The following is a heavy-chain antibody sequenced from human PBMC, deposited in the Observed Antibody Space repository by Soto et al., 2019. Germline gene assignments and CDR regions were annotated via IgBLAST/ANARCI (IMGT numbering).Heavy chain of an antibody. CDR3: ARDQPYSDIVVVPAASPHYGMDV. J-gene: IGHJ6*02. V-gene: IGHV3-21*01. CDR1: GFTFSSYS. D-gene: IGHD2-2*01. Sequence: GGSLRLSCAASGFTFSSYSMNWVRQAPGKGLEWVSSISSSSSYIYYADSVKGRFTISRDNAKNSLYLQMNSLRAEDTAVYYCARDQPYSDIVVVPAASPHYGMDVWGQGTTVTVSS. CDR2: ISSSSSYI.